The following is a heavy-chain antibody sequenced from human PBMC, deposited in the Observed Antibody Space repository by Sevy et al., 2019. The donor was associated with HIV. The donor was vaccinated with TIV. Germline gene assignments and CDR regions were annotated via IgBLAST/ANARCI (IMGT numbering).Heavy chain of an antibody. V-gene: IGHV3-11*01. CDR3: ARAETRYYDILTGYLYGMDV. J-gene: IGHJ6*02. CDR1: GFTFSDYY. D-gene: IGHD3-9*01. CDR2: ISRSGSTI. Sequence: GGSLRLSCAASGFTFSDYYMSWIRQAPGKGLEWVSYISRSGSTIYYADSVKGRFTISRDNAKNSLYLQMNSLRAEDTAVYYCARAETRYYDILTGYLYGMDVWGQGTTVTVSS.